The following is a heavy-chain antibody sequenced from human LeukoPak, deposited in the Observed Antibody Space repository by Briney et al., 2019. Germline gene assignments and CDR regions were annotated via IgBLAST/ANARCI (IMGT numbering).Heavy chain of an antibody. Sequence: SETLSLTCAVYGGSFSGYYWSWIRQPPGKGLEWIGSINYSGITYYNPSLKSRVTLSIDTSKNHFSLNLNSVTAADTAVFYCARDDGGSTGRFDPWGQGTLVTVSS. V-gene: IGHV4-34*01. CDR3: ARDDGGSTGRFDP. J-gene: IGHJ5*02. CDR1: GGSFSGYY. D-gene: IGHD1-26*01. CDR2: INYSGIT.